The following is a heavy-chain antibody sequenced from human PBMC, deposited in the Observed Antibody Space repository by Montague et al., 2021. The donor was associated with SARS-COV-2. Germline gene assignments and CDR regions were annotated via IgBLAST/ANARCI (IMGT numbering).Heavy chain of an antibody. CDR2: LYYTGST. J-gene: IGHJ2*01. D-gene: IGHD3-10*01. V-gene: IGHV4-31*03. Sequence: TLSLTCTVSGGSISRDTYYWSWIRQHPGKGLEWIAYLYYTGSTYYNPSLQSRLRTSLDTSKNQFSLTLTSVTATDTAIYYCARNRGGGSRGGLYIDDWGRGTLVTVSS. CDR3: ARNRGGGSRGGLYIDD. CDR1: GGSISRDTYY.